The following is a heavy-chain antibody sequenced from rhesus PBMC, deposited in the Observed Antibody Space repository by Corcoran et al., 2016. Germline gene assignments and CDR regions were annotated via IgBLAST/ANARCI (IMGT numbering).Heavy chain of an antibody. CDR1: GGSISDDYY. CDR3: ASLIEAAYFDY. V-gene: IGHV4-106*01. D-gene: IGHD6-25*01. CDR2: IYGSGGGT. J-gene: IGHJ4*01. Sequence: QVQLQESGPGLVKPSETLSLTCAVSGGSISDDYYWSWIRQPPGKGLEWIGYIYGSGGGTNTNPSLKNRVAISIDTSKNQFSLKLSSVTAADTAVYYCASLIEAAYFDYWGQGVLVTVSS.